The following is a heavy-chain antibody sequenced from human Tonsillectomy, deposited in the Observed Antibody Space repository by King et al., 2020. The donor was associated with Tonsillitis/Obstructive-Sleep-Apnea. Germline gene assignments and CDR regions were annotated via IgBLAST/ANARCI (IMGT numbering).Heavy chain of an antibody. J-gene: IGHJ6*03. Sequence: HVQLQQWGAGLLKPSETLSFTCGVYGGPFSGYYWSWIRQPPGKGLEWIGEINHSGSTDYNSSLKSRVTISRDTSKNQLSLRLTSVTAADTAVYYCGTNAGDYYYYMDVWGKGTTVTVSS. V-gene: IGHV4-34*01. CDR2: INHSGST. D-gene: IGHD2-2*01. CDR1: GGPFSGYY. CDR3: GTNAGDYYYYMDV.